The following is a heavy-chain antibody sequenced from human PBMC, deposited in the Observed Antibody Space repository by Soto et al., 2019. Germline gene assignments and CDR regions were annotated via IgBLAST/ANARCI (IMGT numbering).Heavy chain of an antibody. D-gene: IGHD1-26*01. V-gene: IGHV1-58*01. Sequence: QMQLVQSGPEVKKPGTSVKVSCKASGFTFTSSAVQWVRQARGQRLEWIGWIVVGSGNTNYAQKFQERVTITRDMSTSTAYMELSSLGSEDTAVYYCAADGGPQTSYLGIFVYWGQGTLVTVSS. CDR3: AADGGPQTSYLGIFVY. CDR1: GFTFTSSA. J-gene: IGHJ4*02. CDR2: IVVGSGNT.